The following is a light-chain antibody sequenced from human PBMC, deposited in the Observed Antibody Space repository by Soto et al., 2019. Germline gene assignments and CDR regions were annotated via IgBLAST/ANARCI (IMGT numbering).Light chain of an antibody. V-gene: IGLV1-51*01. Sequence: QSVLTQPPSVSAAPGQMVTISCSGSSSNIGSNYVSWYQHLPGTAPKLLIYDNNQRPSGIPDRFSGSKSGTSATLALTGLQTGDEADYHCGTWDSSLLAVIFGGGTKLTVL. CDR2: DNN. CDR3: GTWDSSLLAVI. J-gene: IGLJ2*01. CDR1: SSNIGSNY.